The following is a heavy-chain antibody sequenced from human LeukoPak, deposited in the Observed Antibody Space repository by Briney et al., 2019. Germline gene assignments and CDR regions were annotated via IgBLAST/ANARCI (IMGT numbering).Heavy chain of an antibody. Sequence: ASVKVSCKVSGYTLTELSMHWVRQAPGKGLEWMGGFDPEDGETIYAQKFQGRVTMTEDTSTDTAYMELSSLRSEDTAVYYCATASWDILTGYYKAPFDYWGQGTQVTVSS. J-gene: IGHJ4*02. D-gene: IGHD3-9*01. CDR1: GYTLTELS. V-gene: IGHV1-24*01. CDR2: FDPEDGET. CDR3: ATASWDILTGYYKAPFDY.